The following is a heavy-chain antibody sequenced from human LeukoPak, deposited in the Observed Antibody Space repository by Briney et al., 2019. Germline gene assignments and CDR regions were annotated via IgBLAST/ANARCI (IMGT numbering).Heavy chain of an antibody. V-gene: IGHV1-2*02. Sequence: GSVKVSCKASGYTLTDYSMHWVRQAPGQGLEWVGWINPHSGDTDCAQRFQRSVTMTKDTYITMLYMTMSRLTPDDTAVYYCARAGYCREGKCYSFDYWGQGTLVTVSS. CDR3: ARAGYCREGKCYSFDY. D-gene: IGHD5-18*01. CDR1: GYTLTDYS. CDR2: INPHSGDT. J-gene: IGHJ4*02.